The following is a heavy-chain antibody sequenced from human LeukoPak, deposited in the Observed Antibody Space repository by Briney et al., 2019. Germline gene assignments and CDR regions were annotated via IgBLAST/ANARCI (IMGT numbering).Heavy chain of an antibody. D-gene: IGHD1-1*01. CDR2: IIPIFGTA. CDR1: GGTFISYA. V-gene: IGHV1-69*06. J-gene: IGHJ4*02. Sequence: SVKVSCKASGGTFISYAIRWVRQAPGQGLEWMGGIIPIFGTANYAQKFQGRVTITADKSASTAYMELSSLRSEDTAVYYCARGNNWNDEGFFWYFDYWGQGTLVTVSS. CDR3: ARGNNWNDEGFFWYFDY.